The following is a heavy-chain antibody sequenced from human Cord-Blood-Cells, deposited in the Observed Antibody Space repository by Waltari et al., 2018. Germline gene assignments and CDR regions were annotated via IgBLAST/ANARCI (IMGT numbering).Heavy chain of an antibody. J-gene: IGHJ6*02. CDR2: INHSGST. CDR1: DGSCSGYY. Sequence: QVQLQQWGAGLLKPSETLSLTCAVYDGSCSGYYWSWIRQPPGKGRVWIGEINHSGSTNYNPSLKSRVTISVDTSKNQFSLKLSSVTAADTAVYYCARGGGTIAAAGTVGYYYYGMDVWGQGTTVTVSS. CDR3: ARGGGTIAAAGTVGYYYYGMDV. V-gene: IGHV4-34*01. D-gene: IGHD6-13*01.